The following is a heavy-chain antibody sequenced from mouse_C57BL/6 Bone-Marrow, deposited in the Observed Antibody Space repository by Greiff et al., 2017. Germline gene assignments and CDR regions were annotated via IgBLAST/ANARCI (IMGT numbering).Heavy chain of an antibody. CDR2: IDPSDSYT. CDR3: ARSGWYSWFAY. J-gene: IGHJ3*01. Sequence: VQLQQPGAELVKPGASVKLSCKASGYTFTSYWMQWVKQRPGQGLEWIGEIDPSDSYTNYNQKFKGKATLTVDTSSSTAYMQLSSLTSEDSAVYYCARSGWYSWFAYWGQGTLVTVSA. CDR1: GYTFTSYW. D-gene: IGHD1-1*02. V-gene: IGHV1-50*01.